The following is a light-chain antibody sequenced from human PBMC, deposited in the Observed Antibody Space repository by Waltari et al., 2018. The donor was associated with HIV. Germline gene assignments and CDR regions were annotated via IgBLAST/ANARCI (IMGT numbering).Light chain of an antibody. CDR2: SAS. CDR1: QNIGDY. Sequence: DIQMTQSPSPLSASVGDRITFTCRASQNIGDYVNWYQQTPGNAPKLLVYSASSLQSGVPSRFSGSGSGTDFTLTISNLQPEDFGIYYCQQTYSTHLFTFGPGTEVDMK. J-gene: IGKJ3*01. CDR3: QQTYSTHLFT. V-gene: IGKV1-39*01.